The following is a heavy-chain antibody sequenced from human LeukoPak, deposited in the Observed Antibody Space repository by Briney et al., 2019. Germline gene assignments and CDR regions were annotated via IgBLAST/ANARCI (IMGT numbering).Heavy chain of an antibody. CDR3: ASHWYSSSSLGVFWFDP. CDR1: GGTFSSYA. J-gene: IGHJ5*02. Sequence: GASVKVSCKASGGTFSSYAISWVRQAPGQGLEWMGGIIPIFGTANYAQKFQGRVTITTDESTSTAYMELSSLRSEDTAVYYCASHWYSSSSLGVFWFDPWGQGTLVTVSS. CDR2: IIPIFGTA. D-gene: IGHD6-6*01. V-gene: IGHV1-69*05.